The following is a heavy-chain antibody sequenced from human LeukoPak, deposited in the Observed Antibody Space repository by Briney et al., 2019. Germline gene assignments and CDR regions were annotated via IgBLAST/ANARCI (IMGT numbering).Heavy chain of an antibody. J-gene: IGHJ4*02. CDR3: ATSYDRLEYYFDY. V-gene: IGHV5-51*01. D-gene: IGHD5-12*01. CDR1: GYTFTSHW. CDR2: VYPGDSET. Sequence: GESLKISCKGSGYTFTSHWIAWVRQMPGKSLEWMGIVYPGDSETRYNPSFKGQVTISADKSISTAYLQWSSLKASDTAMYYCATSYDRLEYYFDYWGQGTLVTVSS.